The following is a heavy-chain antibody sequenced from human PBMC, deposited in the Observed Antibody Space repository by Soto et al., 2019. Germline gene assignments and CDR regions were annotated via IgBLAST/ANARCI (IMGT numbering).Heavy chain of an antibody. D-gene: IGHD2-2*01. V-gene: IGHV6-1*01. CDR1: GDSVSSNSAA. CDR2: TYYRSKWYN. CDR3: AREALLGYCSSTSCYVTDY. Sequence: PSQTLSLTCAISGDSVSSNSAAWNWIRQSPSRGLEWLGRTYYRSKWYNDYAVSVKSRITINPDTSKNQFSLQLNSVTPEDTAVYYCAREALLGYCSSTSCYVTDYSCQGTLRTVS. J-gene: IGHJ4*02.